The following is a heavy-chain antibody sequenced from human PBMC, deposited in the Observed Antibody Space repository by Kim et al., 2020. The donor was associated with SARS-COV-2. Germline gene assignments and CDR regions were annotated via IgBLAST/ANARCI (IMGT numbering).Heavy chain of an antibody. CDR2: INGNT. J-gene: IGHJ4*02. D-gene: IGHD5-12*01. Sequence: ASVKVSCKASGYKFVGYAIHWVRQAPGQGLEWMGWINGNTKYSEKFRDRLTITSDASASTAYMELSSLTSEDTAVYFCARDLRGRYERSDYWGQGTLVT. V-gene: IGHV1-3*01. CDR3: ARDLRGRYERSDY. CDR1: GYKFVGYA.